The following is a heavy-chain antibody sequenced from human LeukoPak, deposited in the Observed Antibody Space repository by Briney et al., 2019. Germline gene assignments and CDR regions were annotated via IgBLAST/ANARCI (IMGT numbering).Heavy chain of an antibody. J-gene: IGHJ4*02. CDR2: INHSGST. D-gene: IGHD2-15*01. CDR1: GGSFSGYY. Sequence: SETLSLTCAVYGGSFSGYYWSWIRQPPGKGLEWIGEINHSGSTNYNPSLKSRVTISVDTSKNQSSLKLSSVTAADTAVYYCAALAGYCSGGSCYRGRVLKDYWGQGTLVTVSS. V-gene: IGHV4-34*01. CDR3: AALAGYCSGGSCYRGRVLKDY.